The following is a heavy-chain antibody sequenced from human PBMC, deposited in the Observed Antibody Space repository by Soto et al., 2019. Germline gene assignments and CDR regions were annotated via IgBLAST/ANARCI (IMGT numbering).Heavy chain of an antibody. J-gene: IGHJ6*02. Sequence: QVQLQQWGAGLLKPSETLSLTCAVYGVYFSGYYWSWIRQPPGKGLECIGEINHSGSTNYNPSLKRRVTISVNTTKNQFSLKLRSVTAADTAVYYCARCRVQIAATRPYYYYSDGRDVWGQGTTVTVSS. CDR1: GVYFSGYY. V-gene: IGHV4-34*01. D-gene: IGHD2-15*01. CDR3: ARCRVQIAATRPYYYYSDGRDV. CDR2: INHSGST.